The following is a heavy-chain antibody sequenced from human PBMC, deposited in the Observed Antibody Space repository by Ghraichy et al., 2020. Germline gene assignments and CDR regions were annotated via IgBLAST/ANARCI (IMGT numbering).Heavy chain of an antibody. Sequence: GGSLRLSCGASGFTFDSYAMSWVRQAPGKGLEWVSGIRGSGSRTYYADSVKGRLTISRDKSKNTLYLQMKCLRAEDTAIYYCAKDGYGDYIYYFDPWGQGTLVTVS. CDR2: IRGSGSRT. CDR1: GFTFDSYA. V-gene: IGHV3-23*01. CDR3: AKDGYGDYIYYFDP. J-gene: IGHJ4*02. D-gene: IGHD5-12*01.